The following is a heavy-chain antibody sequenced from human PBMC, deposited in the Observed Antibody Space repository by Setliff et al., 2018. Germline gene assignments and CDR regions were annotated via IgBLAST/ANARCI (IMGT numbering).Heavy chain of an antibody. CDR1: GGSFSTYY. CDR2: INHSGST. CDR3: ARHVKFSPDAFDM. V-gene: IGHV4-34*01. J-gene: IGHJ3*02. Sequence: KTSETLSLTCAVYGGSFSTYYWIWIRQLPGKGLEWIGEINHSGSTNYNPSLKSRVTISVDTSKNQFSLKLSSVTAADTAVYYCARHVKFSPDAFDMWGQGTMVTVSS.